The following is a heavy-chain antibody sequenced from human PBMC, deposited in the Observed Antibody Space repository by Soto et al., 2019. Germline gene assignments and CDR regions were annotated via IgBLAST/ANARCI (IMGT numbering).Heavy chain of an antibody. Sequence: QVQLQESGPGLVRPSQTLSLTCTVSGDSISSADYYWSWIRQTPGKGLEWIGHIFYSGTTYYNPSLMCLMTISVDTSKNQFSLRLTSVTAADTAVYYCARDLWVEPELYYYGMDVWGQGTTVTVSS. D-gene: IGHD1-1*01. J-gene: IGHJ6*02. V-gene: IGHV4-30-4*01. CDR1: GDSISSADYY. CDR2: IFYSGTT. CDR3: ARDLWVEPELYYYGMDV.